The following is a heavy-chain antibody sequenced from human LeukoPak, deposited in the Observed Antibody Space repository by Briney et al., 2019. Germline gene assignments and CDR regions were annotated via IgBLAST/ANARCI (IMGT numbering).Heavy chain of an antibody. D-gene: IGHD3-22*01. CDR3: ARERGGYYDSSGYQPYYFDY. CDR2: IYYSGST. CDR1: GGSVSSGSYY. Sequence: PSETLSLTCTVSGGSVSSGSYYWSWIRQPPGKGLEWIGYIYYSGSTNCNPSLKSRVTISVDTSKNQFSLKLSSVTAADTAVYYCARERGGYYDSSGYQPYYFDYWGQGTLVTVSS. V-gene: IGHV4-61*01. J-gene: IGHJ4*02.